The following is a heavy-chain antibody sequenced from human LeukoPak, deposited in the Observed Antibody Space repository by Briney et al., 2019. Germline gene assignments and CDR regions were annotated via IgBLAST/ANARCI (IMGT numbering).Heavy chain of an antibody. D-gene: IGHD3-3*01. CDR3: ASGVTIFGVVRFDY. Sequence: PGGTLRLSCAASGFTLSSYEMNWVRQAPGKGLERVSYISSSGSTIYYADSVKGRFTISRYNAKNSLYLQMNSLRAEDTAVYYCASGVTIFGVVRFDYWGQGTLVTVFS. CDR2: ISSSGSTI. J-gene: IGHJ4*02. V-gene: IGHV3-48*03. CDR1: GFTLSSYE.